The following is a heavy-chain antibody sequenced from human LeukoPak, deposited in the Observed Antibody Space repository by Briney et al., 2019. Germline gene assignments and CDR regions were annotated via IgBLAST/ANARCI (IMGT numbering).Heavy chain of an antibody. Sequence: SVKVSCKASGGTFSSYAISWVRQAPGQGLEWMGGIIPIFGTANYAQKFQGRVTITADESTSTAYMELSSLRSDDTAVYYCAREVFWSGNNWFDPWGQGTLVTVSS. CDR2: IIPIFGTA. CDR1: GGTFSSYA. CDR3: AREVFWSGNNWFDP. V-gene: IGHV1-69*01. J-gene: IGHJ5*02. D-gene: IGHD3-3*01.